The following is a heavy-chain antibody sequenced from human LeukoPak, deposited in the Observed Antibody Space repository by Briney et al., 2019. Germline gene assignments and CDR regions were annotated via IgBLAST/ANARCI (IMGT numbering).Heavy chain of an antibody. V-gene: IGHV6-1*01. CDR3: ARAFWDCSGSSCTAKGFDH. D-gene: IGHD2-15*01. Sequence: SQTLSLTCAISGDSVSSNSAAWNWIRQSPSRGLEWLGRTYYRSKWSNDYAVSVKSRITINPDTSKNQFSLQLNSVTPEDTAVYYCARAFWDCSGSSCTAKGFDHRGQGTLVTVSS. CDR2: TYYRSKWSN. CDR1: GDSVSSNSAA. J-gene: IGHJ4*02.